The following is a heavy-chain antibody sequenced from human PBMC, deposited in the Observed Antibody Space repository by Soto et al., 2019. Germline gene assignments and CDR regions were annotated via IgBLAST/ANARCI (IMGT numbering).Heavy chain of an antibody. CDR1: GYTFTSYD. CDR3: ARENTSYGMDV. J-gene: IGHJ6*02. CDR2: MKPNSGNT. V-gene: IGHV1-8*01. Sequence: QVQLVQSGAEVKKPGASVKVSCKASGYTFTSYDINWVRQATGQRLEWMGWMKPNSGNTGYAQKFQGRVTMTRNTSISTAYMELSCLRSEDTSVYYCARENTSYGMDVWGQGTTVTVSS. D-gene: IGHD2-2*02.